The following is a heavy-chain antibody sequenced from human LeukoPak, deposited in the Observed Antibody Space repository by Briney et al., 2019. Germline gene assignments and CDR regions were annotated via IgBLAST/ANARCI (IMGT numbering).Heavy chain of an antibody. Sequence: PGGPLNPSFEASEFGFNSYPMNWVRKAPGKGLEGWPVFSNDGNNKYYADSVKGRFTISRDNSSNTLSLQMNGLRVEDTAVYYCARPDDSESFYRANHYWGRGTLVTVS. CDR3: ARPDDSESFYRANHY. D-gene: IGHD3-10*01. J-gene: IGHJ4*02. V-gene: IGHV3-30*04. CDR1: EFGFNSYP. CDR2: FSNDGNNK.